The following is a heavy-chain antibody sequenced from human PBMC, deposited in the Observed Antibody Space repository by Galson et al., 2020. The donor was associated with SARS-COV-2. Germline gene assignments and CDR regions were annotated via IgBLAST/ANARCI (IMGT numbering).Heavy chain of an antibody. V-gene: IGHV3-33*01. J-gene: IGHJ4*02. CDR1: GFTFSQHG. Sequence: GSLRLSCVASGFTFSQHGMHWVRQVPGHGLKWVAVIWYDGSNRLHADSVEGRFTISRDNSKNMLYLDMNSLRVEDTGVYYCVREGDGYDSIGFDYWGQGTLVTVSA. D-gene: IGHD5-12*01. CDR2: IWYDGSNR. CDR3: VREGDGYDSIGFDY.